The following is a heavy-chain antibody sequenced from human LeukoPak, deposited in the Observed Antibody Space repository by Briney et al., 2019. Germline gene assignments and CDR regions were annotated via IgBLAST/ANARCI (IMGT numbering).Heavy chain of an antibody. D-gene: IGHD1-26*01. V-gene: IGHV3-21*04. CDR3: ATHAASGSYFFDS. J-gene: IGHJ4*02. CDR2: ISSSSSYI. CDR1: GFTFSSYS. Sequence: PGGSLRLSCAASGFTFSSYSVNWVRQAPGKGLEWVSSISSSSSYIYYADSVKGRFTISRDSSKNMVYLQLKSLRAEDTAVYYCATHAASGSYFFDSWGQGTLVTVSS.